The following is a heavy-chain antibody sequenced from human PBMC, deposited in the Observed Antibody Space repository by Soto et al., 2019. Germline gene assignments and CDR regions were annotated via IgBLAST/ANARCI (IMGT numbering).Heavy chain of an antibody. CDR2: IYSSGST. V-gene: IGHV4-59*01. CDR3: AKSCGSCPFDY. J-gene: IGHJ4*02. D-gene: IGHD2-15*01. CDR1: GGSISSYY. Sequence: SETLSLTCTVSGGSISSYYWNWIRQPPGKGLEWIGYIYSSGSTNYNPSLKSRVTVSLDTSKNQFSLKLSSVTAADTAVYYCAKSCGSCPFDYWGQGTLVTVS.